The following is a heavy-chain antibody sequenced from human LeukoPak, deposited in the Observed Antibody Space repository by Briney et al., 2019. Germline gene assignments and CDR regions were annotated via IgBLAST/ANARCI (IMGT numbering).Heavy chain of an antibody. D-gene: IGHD5-12*01. CDR1: GFTFSIYA. J-gene: IGHJ4*02. CDR3: ASFVDIVATIAHSSGWPFFDY. V-gene: IGHV3-23*01. Sequence: GGSLRLSCAASGFTFSIYAMSWVRQAPGKGLEWVSAISASGGSTYYADSVKGRFTISRDNAKNSLYLQMNSLRAEDTAVYYCASFVDIVATIAHSSGWPFFDYWGQGTLVTVSS. CDR2: ISASGGST.